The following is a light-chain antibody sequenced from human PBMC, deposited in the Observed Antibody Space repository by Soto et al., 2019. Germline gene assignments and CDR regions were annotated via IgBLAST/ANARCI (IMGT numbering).Light chain of an antibody. J-gene: IGLJ2*01. Sequence: QSVLTQSPSASASPGASVKLTCTLSSGHTTYAIAWHQQQPEKGPRYLMKVNSDGSHSKGDGIPDRFSGSSSGAERYLIISSLQSEDEADYYCQTWGTGIVVFGGGTKLTVL. CDR3: QTWGTGIVV. CDR2: VNSDGSH. CDR1: SGHTTYA. V-gene: IGLV4-69*01.